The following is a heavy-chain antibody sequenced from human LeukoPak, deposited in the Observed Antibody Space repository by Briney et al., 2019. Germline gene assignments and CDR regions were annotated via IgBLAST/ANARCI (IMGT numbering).Heavy chain of an antibody. J-gene: IGHJ3*02. CDR1: GFTFSDYY. D-gene: IGHD3-22*01. CDR2: ISSSGSTI. CDR3: AKSQGITMIVVVTKDAFDI. V-gene: IGHV3-11*01. Sequence: PGGSLRLSCAASGFTFSDYYMSWIRQAPGKGLEWVSYISSSGSTIYYADSVKGRFTISRDNSKNTLYLQMNSLRAEDTAVYYCAKSQGITMIVVVTKDAFDIWGQGTMVTVSA.